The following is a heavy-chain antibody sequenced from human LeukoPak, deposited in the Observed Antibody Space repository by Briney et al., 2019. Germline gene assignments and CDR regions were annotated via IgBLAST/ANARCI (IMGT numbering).Heavy chain of an antibody. CDR3: AKGVLYDILTGYYNTGFDY. Sequence: SETLSLTCTVSGGSISSSSYYWGWIRQPPGKGLEWIGSIYYSGSTYYNPSLKSRVTISVDTSKNQFSLKLSSVTAPDTAVYYCAKGVLYDILTGYYNTGFDYWGQGTLVTVSS. V-gene: IGHV4-39*07. D-gene: IGHD3-9*01. CDR2: IYYSGST. CDR1: GGSISSSSYY. J-gene: IGHJ4*02.